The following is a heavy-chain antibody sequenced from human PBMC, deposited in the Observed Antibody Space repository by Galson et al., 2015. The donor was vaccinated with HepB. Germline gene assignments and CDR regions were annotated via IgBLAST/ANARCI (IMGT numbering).Heavy chain of an antibody. J-gene: IGHJ3*02. CDR3: ATQGVAINPNDAFDI. CDR1: GGTFSSYA. V-gene: IGHV1-69*13. CDR2: IIPIFGTA. D-gene: IGHD2-15*01. Sequence: SVKVSCKASGGTFSSYAISWVRQAPGQGLEWMGGIIPIFGTANYAQKFQGRVTITADESTSTAYMELSSLRSEDTAVYYCATQGVAINPNDAFDIWGQGTMVTVSS.